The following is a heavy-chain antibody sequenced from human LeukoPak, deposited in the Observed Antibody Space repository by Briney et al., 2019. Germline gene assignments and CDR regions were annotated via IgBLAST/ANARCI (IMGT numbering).Heavy chain of an antibody. J-gene: IGHJ3*02. Sequence: SETLSLTCTVSGGSISSYYWSWIRQPPGKGLEWIGYIYYSGSTNYSPSLKSRVTISVDTSKNQFSLKLSSVTAADTAVYYCARTTGDYDILTGYYNPDAFDIWGQGTMVTVSS. V-gene: IGHV4-59*01. CDR3: ARTTGDYDILTGYYNPDAFDI. CDR2: IYYSGST. CDR1: GGSISSYY. D-gene: IGHD3-9*01.